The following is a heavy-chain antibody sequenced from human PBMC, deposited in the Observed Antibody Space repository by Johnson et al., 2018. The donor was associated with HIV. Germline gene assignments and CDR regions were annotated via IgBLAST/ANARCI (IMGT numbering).Heavy chain of an antibody. J-gene: IGHJ3*02. CDR1: GFTFDDYA. CDR3: AKDINGGLEYSSSSERFSGAFDI. V-gene: IGHV3-9*01. CDR2: ISWNSGSI. Sequence: EVQLVESGGGLIQPGGSLRLSCAASGFTFDDYAMHWVRQAPGKGLEWVSGISWNSGSIGYADSVKGRFTISRDNAKNSLYLQMNSLRAEDTALYYCAKDINGGLEYSSSSERFSGAFDIWGQGTMVTVSS. D-gene: IGHD6-6*01.